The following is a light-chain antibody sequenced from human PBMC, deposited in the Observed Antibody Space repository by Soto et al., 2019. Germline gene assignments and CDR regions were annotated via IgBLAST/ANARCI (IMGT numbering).Light chain of an antibody. CDR1: QGISNF. J-gene: IGKJ3*01. V-gene: IGKV1-27*01. CDR2: GAS. CDR3: QKSNSDPL. Sequence: DIPMTQSPSSLSASVGDRVTITCRASQGISNFLAWYQQKPGKVPKLLIYGASTLQSGVPSRFSGSGSGTDFTLTISSLQPEDVATYYCQKSNSDPLFGPGTKVDIK.